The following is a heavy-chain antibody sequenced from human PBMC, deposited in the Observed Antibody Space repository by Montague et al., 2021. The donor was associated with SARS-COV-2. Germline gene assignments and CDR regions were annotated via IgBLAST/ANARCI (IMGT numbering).Heavy chain of an antibody. CDR1: GFTFSSYA. CDR2: ISSGVGRT. D-gene: IGHD6-19*01. J-gene: IGHJ4*02. V-gene: IGHV3-23*01. Sequence: SLRLSCAASGFTFSSYAIIWVRQTPGTGLEYVSVISSGVGRTYYADSVKGRFTISRDNSKNTVYLQMNSLRSDDTAVYYCARELGASGWRTIDYWGQGTLVTVPS. CDR3: ARELGASGWRTIDY.